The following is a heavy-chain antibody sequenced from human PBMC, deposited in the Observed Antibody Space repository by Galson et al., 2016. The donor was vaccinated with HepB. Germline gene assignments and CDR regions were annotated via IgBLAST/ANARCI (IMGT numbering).Heavy chain of an antibody. D-gene: IGHD3-10*01. Sequence: PALVTPTQTLTLTCSFSGFSLNTNGVAVGWIRQPPGKALEWLAIIYWDDDKFYSASLKSRLTITKDTPKNRVVLTMTNMDPADTATYYFAQSPPVVSSNYGWFDPWGQGILVAVSS. CDR3: AQSPPVVSSNYGWFDP. CDR1: GFSLNTNGVA. V-gene: IGHV2-5*02. CDR2: IYWDDDK. J-gene: IGHJ5*02.